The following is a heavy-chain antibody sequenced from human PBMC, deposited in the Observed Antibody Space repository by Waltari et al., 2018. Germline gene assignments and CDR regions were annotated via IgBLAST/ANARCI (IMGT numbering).Heavy chain of an antibody. CDR3: ATDWYNVAGKY. CDR2: IRSKGDGGTP. J-gene: IGHJ4*02. V-gene: IGHV3-15*07. Sequence: EVQLVESGGGLVKPGGSLRLSCAASGFTFSSVWMNWVCQAPGKGLEWVGRIRSKGDGGTPDYAAPVKGRFTISRDDSKNTVYLQMNSLETEDTVVYYCATDWYNVAGKYWGQGTLVTVSS. D-gene: IGHD6-19*01. CDR1: GFTFSSVW.